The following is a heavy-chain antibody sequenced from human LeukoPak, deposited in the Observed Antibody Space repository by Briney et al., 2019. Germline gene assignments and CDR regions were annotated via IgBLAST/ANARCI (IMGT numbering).Heavy chain of an antibody. V-gene: IGHV3-7*03. D-gene: IGHD4-17*01. CDR2: IKQDGSEK. J-gene: IGHJ4*02. Sequence: GGSLRLSCAASGFVFSSYWMSWVRQAPGKGLEWVANIKQDGSEKYYVDSMKGRFTISRENAKNSLYLQMNSLRAEDTAVYYCASHPRHDYGDYGLDYWGQGTLVTVSS. CDR1: GFVFSSYW. CDR3: ASHPRHDYGDYGLDY.